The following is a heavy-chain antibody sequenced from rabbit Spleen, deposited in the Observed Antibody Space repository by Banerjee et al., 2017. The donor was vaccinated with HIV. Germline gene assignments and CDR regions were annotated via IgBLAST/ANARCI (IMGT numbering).Heavy chain of an antibody. D-gene: IGHD8-1*01. Sequence: QEQLVESGGGLVKPGASLTLTCTASGFSFSSSYDMCWVRQAPGKGLEWIGFIYTGNGKNYYASWAKGRFTISKTSSTTVTLQMTSLTVADTATYFCARDSGSSFSSYGMDLWGPGTLVTVS. CDR3: ARDSGSSFSSYGMDL. V-gene: IGHV1S45*01. CDR1: GFSFSSSYD. CDR2: IYTGNGKN. J-gene: IGHJ6*01.